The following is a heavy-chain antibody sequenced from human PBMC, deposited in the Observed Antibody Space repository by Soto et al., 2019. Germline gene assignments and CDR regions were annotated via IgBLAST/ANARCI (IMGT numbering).Heavy chain of an antibody. Sequence: GGSLRLSCAASGFRISRYWMSWVRQAPGKGLEWVADKKQDGSEEYYVDSVKGRFTVSRDNAKNSLYLQLTSLRVEDTALYYCARGGFSYGTGIEHWGQGTLVTV. CDR2: KKQDGSEE. V-gene: IGHV3-7*01. D-gene: IGHD5-18*01. J-gene: IGHJ4*02. CDR1: GFRISRYW. CDR3: ARGGFSYGTGIEH.